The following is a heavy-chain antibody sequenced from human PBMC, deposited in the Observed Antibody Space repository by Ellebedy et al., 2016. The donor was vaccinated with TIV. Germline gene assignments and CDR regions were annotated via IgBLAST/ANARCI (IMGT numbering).Heavy chain of an antibody. CDR2: INHRGVT. Sequence: SETLSLXXVVSGASFSNNDWWTWVRQPPGKGLEWIGDINHRGVTKSISSLKSRVTISLDTSKKQFSLNITSMTAADTALYYCARGSMVRGLAGWGQGTLVTVSS. J-gene: IGHJ4*02. D-gene: IGHD3-10*01. CDR1: GASFSNNDW. V-gene: IGHV4-4*02. CDR3: ARGSMVRGLAG.